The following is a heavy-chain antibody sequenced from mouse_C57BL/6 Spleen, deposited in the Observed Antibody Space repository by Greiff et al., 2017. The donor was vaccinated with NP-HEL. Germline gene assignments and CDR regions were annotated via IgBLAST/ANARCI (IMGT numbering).Heavy chain of an antibody. CDR1: GYTFTSYW. CDR3: ARGDYGNYYYAMDY. Sequence: QVQLQQSGAELVMPGASVKLSCKASGYTFTSYWMHWVKQRPGQGLEWIGEIDPSDSYTNYNQKFKGKSTLTVDKSSSTAYMQLSSLTSEDSAVYYCARGDYGNYYYAMDYWGQGTSVTVSS. CDR2: IDPSDSYT. D-gene: IGHD2-1*01. J-gene: IGHJ4*01. V-gene: IGHV1-69*01.